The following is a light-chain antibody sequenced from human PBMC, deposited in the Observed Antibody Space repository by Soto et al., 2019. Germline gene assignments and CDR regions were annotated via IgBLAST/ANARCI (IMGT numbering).Light chain of an antibody. CDR1: SSDVGGYKY. Sequence: QSVLTQPASVSGSPGQSITISCTGTSSDVGGYKYVSWYQKHPGKAPKVIIFEGSSRPSGVSNRFSGSKSGNTASLTISGLQAEDEADYYCSSYTGNNNYVFGTGTKVTVL. J-gene: IGLJ1*01. CDR2: EGS. CDR3: SSYTGNNNYV. V-gene: IGLV2-14*01.